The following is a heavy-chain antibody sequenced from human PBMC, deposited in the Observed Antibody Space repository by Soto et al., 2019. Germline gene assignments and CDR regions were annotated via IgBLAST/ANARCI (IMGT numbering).Heavy chain of an antibody. CDR3: AGGSVTMVRGGDSYCGRDV. J-gene: IGHJ6*02. CDR2: ISAYNGNT. D-gene: IGHD3-10*01. V-gene: IGHV1-18*01. CDR1: GYTFTSYG. Sequence: QVQLVQSGAEVKKPGASVKVSCKASGYTFTSYGISWVRQAPGQGLEWMGWISAYNGNTNYAQKLQGRVTMTTDTSASTAYMELSSLRCDDTAVYYCAGGSVTMVRGGDSYCGRDVWAQGTTVTVSS.